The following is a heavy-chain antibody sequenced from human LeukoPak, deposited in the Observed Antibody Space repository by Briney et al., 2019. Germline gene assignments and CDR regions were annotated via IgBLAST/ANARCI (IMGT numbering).Heavy chain of an antibody. V-gene: IGHV1-46*01. Sequence: ASVKVSCKASGYIFTSYYMHWVRQAPGQGLEWMGVINSSGGSTGYAQKFQGRLTMTRDTSTGTVYMELSSLRSEDTAVYYCAREGSLISSALYYWGKGTLVTVSS. CDR3: AREGSLISSALYY. D-gene: IGHD3-10*01. J-gene: IGHJ4*02. CDR1: GYIFTSYY. CDR2: INSSGGST.